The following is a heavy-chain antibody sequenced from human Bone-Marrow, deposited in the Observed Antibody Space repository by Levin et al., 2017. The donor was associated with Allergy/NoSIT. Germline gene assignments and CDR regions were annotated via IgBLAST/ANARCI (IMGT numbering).Heavy chain of an antibody. Sequence: AGGSLRLSCTVSGGSISSYYWSWIRQPPGKGLEWIGYIYYSGSTNYNPSLKSRVTISVDTSKNQFSLKLSSVTAADTAVYYCARHPPSGGGGDYWGQGTLVTVSS. CDR2: IYYSGST. CDR3: ARHPPSGGGGDY. V-gene: IGHV4-59*08. J-gene: IGHJ4*02. CDR1: GGSISSYY. D-gene: IGHD3-16*01.